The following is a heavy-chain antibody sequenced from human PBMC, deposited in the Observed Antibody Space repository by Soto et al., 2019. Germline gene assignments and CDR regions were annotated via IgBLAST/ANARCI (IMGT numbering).Heavy chain of an antibody. CDR2: ISSSSSYI. V-gene: IGHV3-21*01. CDR1: GFTFSSYS. J-gene: IGHJ3*02. CDR3: ARTRPPGTTGAFDI. D-gene: IGHD1-7*01. Sequence: GGSLRLSCAASGFTFSSYSMNWVRQAPGKGLEWVSSISSSSSYIYYADSVKGRFTISRDNAKNSLYLQMNSLRAEDTAVYYCARTRPPGTTGAFDIWGQGTMVTVSS.